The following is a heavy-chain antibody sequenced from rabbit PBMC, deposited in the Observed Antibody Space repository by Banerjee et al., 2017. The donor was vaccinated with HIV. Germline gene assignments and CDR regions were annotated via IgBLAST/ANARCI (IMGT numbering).Heavy chain of an antibody. J-gene: IGHJ3*01. CDR3: ARRYAGAAGDGSATRLDL. D-gene: IGHD4-2*01. CDR1: GFDFSSYG. V-gene: IGHV1S47*01. Sequence: QEQLVESGGGLVQPGGSLKLSCKASGFDFSSYGVSWVRQAPGKGLEWIGYIDPVFGSTYYASWVNGRFTISSHNAQNTVDPQMNSLTPADTATYFCARRYAGAAGDGSATRLDLWGPGTLVTVS. CDR2: IDPVFGST.